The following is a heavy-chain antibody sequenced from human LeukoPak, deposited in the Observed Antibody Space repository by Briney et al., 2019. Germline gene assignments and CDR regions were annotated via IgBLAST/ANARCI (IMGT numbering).Heavy chain of an antibody. CDR1: GGSVSSGSYY. V-gene: IGHV4-61*01. D-gene: IGHD6-13*01. Sequence: SETLSLTCTVSGGSVSSGSYYWSWIRQPPGKGLEWIGYIYYSGSTNYNPSLKSRVTISVDTSKNQSSLKLSSVTAADTAVYYCARVDSSSWYVDYWGQGTLVTVSS. CDR2: IYYSGST. CDR3: ARVDSSSWYVDY. J-gene: IGHJ4*02.